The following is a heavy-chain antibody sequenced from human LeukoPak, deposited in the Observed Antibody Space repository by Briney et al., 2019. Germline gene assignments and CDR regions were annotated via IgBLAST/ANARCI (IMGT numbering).Heavy chain of an antibody. Sequence: SETLSLTCTVSGGSISSYYWGWIRQPPGKGLEWIGSTYYSGSTYYNPSLKSRVTISVDTSKNQFSLKLSSVTAADTAVYYCARERSAELVAGGAFDIWGQGTMVTVSS. CDR1: GGSISSYY. D-gene: IGHD6-19*01. CDR2: TYYSGST. J-gene: IGHJ3*02. V-gene: IGHV4-39*07. CDR3: ARERSAELVAGGAFDI.